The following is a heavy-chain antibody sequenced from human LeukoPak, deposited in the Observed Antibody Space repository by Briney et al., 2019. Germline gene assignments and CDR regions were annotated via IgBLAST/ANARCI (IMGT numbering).Heavy chain of an antibody. Sequence: PGASVSVSYRASGYSFTSHYMHWVRQAPGQGLEGMGLINPRGTSTIYAEKFQGRINMTRDMSTTTDYMELSSLKSDDTAVYYCARDNSMHERGWWFDPWGQGTLVTVSS. D-gene: IGHD4-23*01. J-gene: IGHJ5*02. CDR2: INPRGTST. V-gene: IGHV1-46*01. CDR3: ARDNSMHERGWWFDP. CDR1: GYSFTSHY.